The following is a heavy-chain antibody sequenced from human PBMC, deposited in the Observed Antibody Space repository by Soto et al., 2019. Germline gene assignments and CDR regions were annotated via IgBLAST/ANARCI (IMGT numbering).Heavy chain of an antibody. CDR2: ISSRGKT. CDR3: AIRTYGLGLYS. J-gene: IGHJ4*02. CDR1: GGSVSSGDFY. V-gene: IGHV4-61*08. Sequence: QVQLQESGPGLVKPSETLSLTCTVSGGSVSSGDFYWSWLRQPPGKGLELIGGISSRGKTDYTPSLTSRFRISVDTSKNQFALRLTSVTAADTAGYYGAIRTYGLGLYSWGRGALVTVSS. D-gene: IGHD3-10*01.